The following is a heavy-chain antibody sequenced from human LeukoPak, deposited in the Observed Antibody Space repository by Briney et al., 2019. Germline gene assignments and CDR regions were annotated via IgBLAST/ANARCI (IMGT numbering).Heavy chain of an antibody. V-gene: IGHV3-21*01. CDR2: ITSSGTYI. D-gene: IGHD1-26*01. CDR1: GFTFSSYE. J-gene: IGHJ6*03. CDR3: ARDPYSGSYGDYYYYYMDV. Sequence: GGSLRLSCAASGFTFSSYEMNWVRQAPGKGLEWVSSITSSGTYIYYADSVKGRFTISRDNAKNSLYLQMNSLRPEDTAVYYCARDPYSGSYGDYYYYYMDVWGKGTTVTISS.